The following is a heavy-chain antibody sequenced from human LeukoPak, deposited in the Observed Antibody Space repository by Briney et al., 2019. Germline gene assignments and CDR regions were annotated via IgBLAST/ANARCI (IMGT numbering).Heavy chain of an antibody. CDR3: ARRRDRIYNSSWYVVDY. J-gene: IGHJ4*02. CDR1: GYTFDTYW. Sequence: GESLKISCKGSGYTFDTYWIGWVRQMPGKGLEWMGIIYPGDSDTKYRPSFQGQVTFSVDKSTTTAYLHWSSLKASDTAMYYCARRRDRIYNSSWYVVDYWGQGTLVTVSS. V-gene: IGHV5-51*01. CDR2: IYPGDSDT. D-gene: IGHD3-22*01.